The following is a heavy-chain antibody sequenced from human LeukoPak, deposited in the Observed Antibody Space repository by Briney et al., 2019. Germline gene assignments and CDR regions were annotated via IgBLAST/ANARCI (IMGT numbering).Heavy chain of an antibody. D-gene: IGHD3-3*01. CDR2: IYYSGST. V-gene: IGHV4-59*01. J-gene: IGHJ3*02. Sequence: PSETLSLTCAVYGGSFSGYYWSWIRQPPGKGLEWIGYIYYSGSTNYNPSLKSRVTISVDTPKNQFSLKLSSVTAADTAVYYCARGYYDFWSGYRFDAFDIWGQGTMVTVSS. CDR1: GGSFSGYY. CDR3: ARGYYDFWSGYRFDAFDI.